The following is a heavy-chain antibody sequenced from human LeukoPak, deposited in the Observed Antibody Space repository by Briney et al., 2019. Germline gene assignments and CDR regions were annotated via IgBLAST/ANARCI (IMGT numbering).Heavy chain of an antibody. CDR2: ISIYNGNT. V-gene: IGHV1-18*01. J-gene: IGHJ6*03. CDR1: GYTFTNYG. Sequence: ASVKVSCKASGYTFTNYGISWVRQAPGQGLEWMGWISIYNGNTDYAQKLRGRVTMTTDTSTSTAYMELRSLRSDDTAVYYCARSLRFLERPRWLGDFYYYYYMDVWGKGTTVTVS. D-gene: IGHD3-3*01. CDR3: ARSLRFLERPRWLGDFYYYYYMDV.